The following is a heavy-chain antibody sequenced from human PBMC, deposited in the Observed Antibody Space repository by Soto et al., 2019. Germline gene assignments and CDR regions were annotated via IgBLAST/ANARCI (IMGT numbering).Heavy chain of an antibody. CDR1: GFTFSSSA. V-gene: IGHV3-23*01. CDR3: AKVSRISGWYA. J-gene: IGHJ5*02. D-gene: IGHD6-19*01. CDR2: ISGSSGGT. Sequence: EVHLLESGGGLVQPGGSLRLSCADSGFTFSSSAMSWVRQAPGKGLEWVSAISGSSGGTYYADSLKGRFTISRDNSKNTLYLQMDSLRAEDTAVYYCAKVSRISGWYAWGRGTLVTVSS.